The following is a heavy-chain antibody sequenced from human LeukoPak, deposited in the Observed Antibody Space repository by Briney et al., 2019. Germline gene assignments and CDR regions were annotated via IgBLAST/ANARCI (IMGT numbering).Heavy chain of an antibody. D-gene: IGHD2-2*01. J-gene: IGHJ4*02. CDR2: VSGSGGST. V-gene: IGHV3-23*01. CDR1: GFTFSSYA. CDR3: AKDVAQLLPIYYFDY. Sequence: GGSLRLSCAASGFTFSSYAMSWVRQAPGKGLEWVSAVSGSGGSTYYADSVKGRFTISRDNSKNTLYLQMNSLRAEDTAVYYCAKDVAQLLPIYYFDYWGQGTLVTVSS.